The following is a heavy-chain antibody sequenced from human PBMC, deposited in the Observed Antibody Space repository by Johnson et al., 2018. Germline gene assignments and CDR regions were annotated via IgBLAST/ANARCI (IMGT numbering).Heavy chain of an antibody. CDR1: GFTFSTTW. CDR2: INSDGSST. V-gene: IGHV3-74*01. CDR3: ARDWAYSLNV. J-gene: IGHJ6*02. Sequence: EVQLLESGGGLVQPGESLRLSCAASGFTFSTTWMHWVRQAPGKGLVWVSHINSDGSSTSYADSVKGRFTISIDNAKNTVYLQIRSLRAEDTAVYYCARDWAYSLNVWGQGTTVTVSS. D-gene: IGHD3-16*01.